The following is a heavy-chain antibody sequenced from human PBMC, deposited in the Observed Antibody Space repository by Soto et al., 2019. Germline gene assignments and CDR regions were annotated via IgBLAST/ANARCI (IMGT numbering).Heavy chain of an antibody. CDR3: ASGAPSRY. V-gene: IGHV4-4*08. CDR2: IYNSGTT. CDR1: GGSFSNYY. D-gene: IGHD4-17*01. Sequence: QMQLQESGPGLVKASETLSLTCSVSGGSFSNYYWGWIRQAPGKGLEWIGSIYNSGTTNYNPSLKSRVIISIESSKSQFSLRLNSVTVAYSAVYYCASGAPSRYWGQGVLVTVSS. J-gene: IGHJ4*02.